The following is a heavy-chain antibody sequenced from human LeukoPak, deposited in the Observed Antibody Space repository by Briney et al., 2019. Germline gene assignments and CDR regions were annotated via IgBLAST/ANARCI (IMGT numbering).Heavy chain of an antibody. CDR1: GGSISSYY. Sequence: SETLSLTCTVSGGSISSYYWSWIRQPPGKGLEWIGYIYYSGSTNYNPSLKSRVTISVDTSKNQFSLKLSSVTAADTAVYYCARRSPGGSLFDYWGQGTLVTVSS. CDR3: ARRSPGGSLFDY. V-gene: IGHV4-59*08. D-gene: IGHD2-15*01. J-gene: IGHJ4*02. CDR2: IYYSGST.